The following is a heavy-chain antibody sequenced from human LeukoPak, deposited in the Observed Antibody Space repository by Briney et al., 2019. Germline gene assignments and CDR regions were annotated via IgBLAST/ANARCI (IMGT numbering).Heavy chain of an antibody. CDR2: ISRSGGRT. CDR3: ARAGDASWYDY. CDR1: GFTFSKYT. D-gene: IGHD6-13*01. J-gene: IGHJ4*02. V-gene: IGHV3-23*01. Sequence: PGGSLRLSCAASGFTFSKYTMGWVPHAPGKGLEWVSDISRSGGRTYYADSVKGRFTISRDDSKNTLYLQMNNLRAEGTAAYYCARAGDASWYDYWGEGTLVTVSS.